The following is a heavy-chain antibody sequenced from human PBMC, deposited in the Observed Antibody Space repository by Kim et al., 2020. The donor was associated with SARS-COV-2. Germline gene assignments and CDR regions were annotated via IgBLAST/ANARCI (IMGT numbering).Heavy chain of an antibody. CDR3: ARGARISTVRGVINLYFDL. D-gene: IGHD3-10*01. J-gene: IGHJ2*01. Sequence: ASVKVSCKASGYTFSSYAMNWVRQAPGQGLEWMGWINTNTGNPTYAQGFTGRFVFSLDKSVSTAYLQISSLKAEDTAVYYCARGARISTVRGVINLYFDLWGRGSLVTVSS. CDR1: GYTFSSYA. V-gene: IGHV7-4-1*02. CDR2: INTNTGNP.